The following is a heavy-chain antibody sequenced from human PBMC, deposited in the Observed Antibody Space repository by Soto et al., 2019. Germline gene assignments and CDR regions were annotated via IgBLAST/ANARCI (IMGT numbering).Heavy chain of an antibody. D-gene: IGHD4-17*01. V-gene: IGHV5-51*01. CDR3: ARQDYGGNSRYYYYYGMDV. J-gene: IGHJ6*02. CDR1: WYSFTRYF. CDR2: IYPGDSDT. Sequence: GGSLKISRKGSWYSFTRYFIGWVRPMPGESLEWMGIIYPGDSDTRYSPSFQGQVTISADKSISTAYLQWSSLKASDTAMYYCARQDYGGNSRYYYYYGMDVWGQGTTVTVSS.